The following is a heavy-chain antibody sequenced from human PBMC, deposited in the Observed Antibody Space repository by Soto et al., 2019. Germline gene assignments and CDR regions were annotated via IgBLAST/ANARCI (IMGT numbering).Heavy chain of an antibody. Sequence: EVQLLESGGGLVQSGGSLRLSCIASGVTFSTYAMSWVRQAPGKGLEWVSAISGSGGSTYYADSVKGRFTISRDNSKNTPYLQMNSLRAEDTAVYYCAKQRAGFGSGSDTYYFDNWGQGTLVTVSS. V-gene: IGHV3-23*01. D-gene: IGHD3-10*01. CDR1: GVTFSTYA. CDR2: ISGSGGST. CDR3: AKQRAGFGSGSDTYYFDN. J-gene: IGHJ4*02.